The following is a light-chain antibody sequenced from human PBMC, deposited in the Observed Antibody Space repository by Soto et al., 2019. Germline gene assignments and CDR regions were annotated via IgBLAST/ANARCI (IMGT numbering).Light chain of an antibody. J-gene: IGKJ4*01. CDR3: QHRTNWPPGAA. V-gene: IGKV3-11*01. CDR1: QSVSTY. Sequence: EIVLTQSPATLSLSPGESATISCRASQSVSTYLAWYQQKPAQAPRLLLYGASNRATGIPARFSGSGSATDFTITISSLEPEAFAVYYCQHRTNWPPGAAFGGGTKVEIK. CDR2: GAS.